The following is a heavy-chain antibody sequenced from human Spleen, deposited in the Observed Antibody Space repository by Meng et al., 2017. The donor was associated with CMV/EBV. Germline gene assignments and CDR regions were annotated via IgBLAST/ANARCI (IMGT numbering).Heavy chain of an antibody. D-gene: IGHD2-21*01. CDR2: ISSSSIYI. CDR1: GFTFSDFH. J-gene: IGHJ4*02. Sequence: GESLKISCAASGFTFSDFHLTWIRQAPGKGLEWVSSISSSSIYIYYADSVKGRFTISRDNAKKSLYLQMNSLRAEDTAVYYCATYCGGDCGGHWGQGTLVTVSS. CDR3: ATYCGGDCGGH. V-gene: IGHV3-21*01.